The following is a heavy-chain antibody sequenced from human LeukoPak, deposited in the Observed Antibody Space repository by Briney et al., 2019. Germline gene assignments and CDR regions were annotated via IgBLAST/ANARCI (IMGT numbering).Heavy chain of an antibody. CDR2: IYSGGST. J-gene: IGHJ4*02. CDR3: AKRIQSAMATGY. CDR1: GFTVSSNY. D-gene: IGHD5-18*01. Sequence: GGSLRLSCAASGFTVSSNYMSWVRQAPGKGLEWVSIIYSGGSTYYADSVKGRFTISRDNSKNTLYLQMNSLRAEDTAVYYCAKRIQSAMATGYWGQGTLVTVSS. V-gene: IGHV3-53*01.